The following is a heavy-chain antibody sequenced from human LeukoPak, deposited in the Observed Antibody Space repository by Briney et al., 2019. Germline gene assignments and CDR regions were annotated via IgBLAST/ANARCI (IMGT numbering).Heavy chain of an antibody. CDR1: GYTFTAYY. V-gene: IGHV1-18*04. D-gene: IGHD2-15*01. CDR3: AREYLGYCSGGSCYPFTYYYGMDV. Sequence: ASVKVSCKASGYTFTAYYIHWVRQAPGQGLEWMGWISAYNGNTNYAQKLQGRVTMTTDTSTSTAYMELRSLRSDDTAVYYCAREYLGYCSGGSCYPFTYYYGMDVWGQGTTVTVSS. CDR2: ISAYNGNT. J-gene: IGHJ6*02.